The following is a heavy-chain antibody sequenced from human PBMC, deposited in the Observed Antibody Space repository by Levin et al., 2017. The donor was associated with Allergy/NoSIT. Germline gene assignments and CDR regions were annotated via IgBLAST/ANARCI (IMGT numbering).Heavy chain of an antibody. V-gene: IGHV1-46*01. CDR2: INPSGGST. Sequence: SGGSLRLSCKASGYTFTSYYMHWVRQAPGQGLEWMGIINPSGGSTSYAQKFQGRVTMTRDTSTSTVYMELSSLRSEDTAVYYCTRDPHYYGSGSYYNEGAFDIWGQGTMVTVSS. J-gene: IGHJ3*02. D-gene: IGHD3-10*01. CDR3: TRDPHYYGSGSYYNEGAFDI. CDR1: GYTFTSYY.